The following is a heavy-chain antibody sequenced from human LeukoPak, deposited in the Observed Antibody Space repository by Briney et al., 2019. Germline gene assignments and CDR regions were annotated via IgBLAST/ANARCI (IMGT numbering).Heavy chain of an antibody. CDR3: ARNTYRRRWFDP. J-gene: IGHJ5*02. CDR1: GFSLSTSGMC. D-gene: IGHD4-11*01. CDR2: IDWDDDK. V-gene: IGHV2-70*01. Sequence: ESGPALVKPTQTLTQTCTFSGFSLSTSGMCVSWIRQPPGKALEWLALIDWDDDKYYSTSLKTRLTISKDTSKNQVVLTMTNMDPVDTATYYCARNTYRRRWFDPWGQGTLVTVSS.